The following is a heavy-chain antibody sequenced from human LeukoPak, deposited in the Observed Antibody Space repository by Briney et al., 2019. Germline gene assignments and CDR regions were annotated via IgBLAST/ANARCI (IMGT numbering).Heavy chain of an antibody. CDR3: ARDLRIVSGSYLDY. V-gene: IGHV3-53*01. Sequence: GGSLRLSCAASGFTVSSNYMSWVRQAPGKGLEWVSVIYSGGSTYYADSVKGRFTISRDNTKNSLYLQMNSLRAEDTAIYYCARDLRIVSGSYLDYWGQGTLVTVSS. J-gene: IGHJ4*02. CDR2: IYSGGST. D-gene: IGHD1-26*01. CDR1: GFTVSSNY.